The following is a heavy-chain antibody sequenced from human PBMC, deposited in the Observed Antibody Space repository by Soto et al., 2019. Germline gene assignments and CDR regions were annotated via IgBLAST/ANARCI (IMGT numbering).Heavy chain of an antibody. Sequence: QVQLVQSGPEVKKPGASVKVSCKASGHTFATYGISWVRQAPGQGLEWMGWIGNFNGNTNYAPKFQGRVTMTTDTSTSTDYMDLRSLRSEDTAVYYCARGHGLDRWGQGTLVTVSS. V-gene: IGHV1-18*01. CDR3: ARGHGLDR. CDR1: GHTFATYG. CDR2: IGNFNGNT. J-gene: IGHJ5*02. D-gene: IGHD4-17*01.